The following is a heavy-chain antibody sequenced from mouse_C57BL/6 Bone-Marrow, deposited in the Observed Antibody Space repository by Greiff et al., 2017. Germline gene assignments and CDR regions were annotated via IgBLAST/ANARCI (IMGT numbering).Heavy chain of an antibody. Sequence: VKLQQSGAELVKPGASVKLSCTASGFNFKGYYMQWVQQRPEQGLEWIGRLDTEDGEPKYAPKFQGKATITVDTSSNKAYLRLSSVTSEGAAVDYCGQWAYGGQGTLITVSA. J-gene: IGHJ3*01. V-gene: IGHV14-2*01. CDR1: GFNFKGYY. CDR3: GQWAY. CDR2: LDTEDGEP.